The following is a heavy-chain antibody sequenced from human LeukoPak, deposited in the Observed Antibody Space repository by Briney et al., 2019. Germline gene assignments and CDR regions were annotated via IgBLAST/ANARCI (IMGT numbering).Heavy chain of an antibody. CDR3: ARSLTRDAFDI. CDR2: INHSGST. J-gene: IGHJ3*02. D-gene: IGHD7-27*01. Sequence: SETLSLTCAVYGGSFSGYYWSWIRPPPGKGLEWIGEINHSGSTNYNPSLKSRVTISVDTSKNQFSLKLSSVTAADTAVYYCARSLTRDAFDIWGQGTMVTVSS. CDR1: GGSFSGYY. V-gene: IGHV4-34*01.